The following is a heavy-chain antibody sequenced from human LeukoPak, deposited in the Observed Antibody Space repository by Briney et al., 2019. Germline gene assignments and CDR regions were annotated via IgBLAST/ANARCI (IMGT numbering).Heavy chain of an antibody. CDR1: GFTFSDYY. Sequence: GGSLRLSCAASGFTFSDYYMTWIRQAPGQGLEWVSYISSSSSTKSYADSVKGRFTISRDDAKNSLYLQMNSLRAEDTAVYYCARRYYDSSGYSRDYWGQGTLVTVSS. CDR2: ISSSSSTK. D-gene: IGHD3-22*01. CDR3: ARRYYDSSGYSRDY. V-gene: IGHV3-11*01. J-gene: IGHJ4*02.